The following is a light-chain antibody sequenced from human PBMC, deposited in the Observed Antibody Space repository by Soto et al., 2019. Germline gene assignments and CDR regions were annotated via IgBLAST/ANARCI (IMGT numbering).Light chain of an antibody. CDR3: QQRSNCPLT. V-gene: IGKV3-11*01. Sequence: IVMTHSPATLSVSPGEIATLSCRASQSVSSNLAWYQQKPGQAPRLLIYDASNRATGIPARFSGSGSGTDFTHTISSLEPEDFAVYYCQQRSNCPLTFGGGTKVDIK. J-gene: IGKJ4*01. CDR2: DAS. CDR1: QSVSSN.